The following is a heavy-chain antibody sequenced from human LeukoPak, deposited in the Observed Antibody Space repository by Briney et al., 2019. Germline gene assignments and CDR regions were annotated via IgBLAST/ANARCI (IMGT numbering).Heavy chain of an antibody. Sequence: TGGSLRLSCAASGFIFSSYEVNWVRQAPGKGLEWVSYISSNGRTTYYADSVKGRFTISRDNTKNSLYLQVNSLRAEDTAAYYCARGAADYYAMDVWGQGTTVTVSS. CDR1: GFIFSSYE. CDR2: ISSNGRTT. D-gene: IGHD2-15*01. CDR3: ARGAADYYAMDV. J-gene: IGHJ6*02. V-gene: IGHV3-48*03.